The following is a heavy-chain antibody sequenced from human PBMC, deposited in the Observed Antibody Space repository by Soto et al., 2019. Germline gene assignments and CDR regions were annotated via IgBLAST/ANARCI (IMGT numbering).Heavy chain of an antibody. Sequence: VKLVESGGGVVHPGGSLRLSCAASGFGFDAYGIHWVRRAPGKGLEWVAVITYDGSHQYYRDSVKGRFTISRDNVRKTMFLQMDNLQPEDTAMYFCARGSQYNYGPLAYFDYWGQGTLVTVSS. CDR2: ITYDGSHQ. V-gene: IGHV3-30*03. D-gene: IGHD5-18*01. CDR1: GFGFDAYG. J-gene: IGHJ4*02. CDR3: ARGSQYNYGPLAYFDY.